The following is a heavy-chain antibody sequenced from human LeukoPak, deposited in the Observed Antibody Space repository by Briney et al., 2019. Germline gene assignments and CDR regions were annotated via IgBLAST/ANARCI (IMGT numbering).Heavy chain of an antibody. CDR3: ARAGDFWSGYHPDQ. D-gene: IGHD3-3*01. V-gene: IGHV4-59*08. Sequence: SETLSLTCTVSGGSISSYYWSWIRQPPGKGLEWIGYIYYSGSTNYNPSLESRVTLSVDTSKNQFSLRLSSVTAADTAVYYCARAGDFWSGYHPDQWGQGTLVTVSS. CDR1: GGSISSYY. CDR2: IYYSGST. J-gene: IGHJ4*02.